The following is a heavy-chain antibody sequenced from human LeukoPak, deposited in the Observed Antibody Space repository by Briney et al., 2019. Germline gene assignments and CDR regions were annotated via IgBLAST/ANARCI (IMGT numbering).Heavy chain of an antibody. J-gene: IGHJ4*02. CDR1: GFTFSSYW. V-gene: IGHV3-7*03. D-gene: IGHD3-22*01. CDR3: ARETYDSSGYKPLDY. Sequence: GGSLRLSCAASGFTFSSYWMSWVRQAPGKGLEWVANIKQDGSEKYYVDSVKGRFTISRDNAKNSLYLQMNSLRVEDTAVYYCARETYDSSGYKPLDYWGQGTLVTVSS. CDR2: IKQDGSEK.